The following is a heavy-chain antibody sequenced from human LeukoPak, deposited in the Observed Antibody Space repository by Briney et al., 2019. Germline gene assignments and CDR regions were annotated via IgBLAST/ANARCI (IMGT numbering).Heavy chain of an antibody. V-gene: IGHV3-21*01. Sequence: PGGSLRLSCAASRFTFSSYSMNWVRQAPGKGLEWVSSISSSSSYIYYADSVKGRFTISRDNAKNSLYLQMNSLRAEDTAVYYCARYCSGGSCYHRDYYGMDVWGQGTTVTVSS. J-gene: IGHJ6*02. CDR1: RFTFSSYS. CDR2: ISSSSSYI. CDR3: ARYCSGGSCYHRDYYGMDV. D-gene: IGHD2-15*01.